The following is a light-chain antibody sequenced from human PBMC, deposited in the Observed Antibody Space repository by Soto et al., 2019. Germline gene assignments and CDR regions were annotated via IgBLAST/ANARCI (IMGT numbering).Light chain of an antibody. J-gene: IGLJ3*02. V-gene: IGLV1-44*01. CDR1: SSNIGTNT. CDR3: AACDDSLNGWV. Sequence: QSVLTQPPSASGTPGQRVPLSCSGSSSNIGTNTVNWYQQLPGTAPKLLIYSNDQRPSGVPDRCSGSKSGTSASLAISGLQSEDEADYYCAACDDSLNGWVFGGGTKLTVL. CDR2: SND.